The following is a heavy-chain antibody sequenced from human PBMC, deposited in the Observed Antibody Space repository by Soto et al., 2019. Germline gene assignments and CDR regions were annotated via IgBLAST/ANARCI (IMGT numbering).Heavy chain of an antibody. J-gene: IGHJ4*02. V-gene: IGHV3-30-3*01. Sequence: PGGSLRLSCAASGFTFSSYAMHWVRQAPGKGLEWVAVISYDGSNKYYADSVKGRFTISRDNSKNTLYLQMNSLRAEDTAVYYCARDHSRSPGGFDYWGQGTLVTVSS. CDR2: ISYDGSNK. D-gene: IGHD6-13*01. CDR3: ARDHSRSPGGFDY. CDR1: GFTFSSYA.